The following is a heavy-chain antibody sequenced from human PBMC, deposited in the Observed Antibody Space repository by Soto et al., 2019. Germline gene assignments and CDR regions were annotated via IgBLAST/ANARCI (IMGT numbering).Heavy chain of an antibody. D-gene: IGHD3-22*01. J-gene: IGHJ2*01. V-gene: IGHV4-61*03. CDR3: VRVLDSRWYADL. CDR1: GGSVSNASFY. CDR2: IFYTGVT. Sequence: QVQLQESGPGLVKPSETLSLTCSVSGGSVSNASFYWTWIRQAPGTGLEYIGYIFYTGVTNYNPSLRSRVTISLDTSKNHFSLKLISMTAADTAVYYCVRVLDSRWYADLWGRGTLVTVSS.